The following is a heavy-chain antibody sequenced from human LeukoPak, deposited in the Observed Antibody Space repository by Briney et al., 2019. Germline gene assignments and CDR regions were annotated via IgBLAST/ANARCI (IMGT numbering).Heavy chain of an antibody. CDR3: ARAGSLVPAARNWFDP. CDR2: IYTSGST. Sequence: PSETLSLTCTVSGASISSYYWSWIRQPAGKGLEWIGRIYTSGSTNYNPSLKSRVTMSVDTSKNQFSLKLSSVTAADTAVYYCARAGSLVPAARNWFDPWGQGTLVTVSS. V-gene: IGHV4-4*07. D-gene: IGHD2-2*01. J-gene: IGHJ5*02. CDR1: GASISSYY.